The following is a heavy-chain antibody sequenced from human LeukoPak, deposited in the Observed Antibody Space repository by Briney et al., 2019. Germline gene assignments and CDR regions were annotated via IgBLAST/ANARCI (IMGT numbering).Heavy chain of an antibody. J-gene: IGHJ6*03. CDR1: GGSFSGYY. D-gene: IGHD3-9*01. Sequence: SETLSLTCAVYGGSFSGYYWSWIRQPPGKGLEWIGEINHSGSTNYNPSLKSRVTISVDTSKNQFSLKLSSVTAADTAVYYCAREGPLRYFLSHYYYYMDVWGKGTTVTVSS. CDR3: AREGPLRYFLSHYYYYMDV. CDR2: INHSGST. V-gene: IGHV4-34*01.